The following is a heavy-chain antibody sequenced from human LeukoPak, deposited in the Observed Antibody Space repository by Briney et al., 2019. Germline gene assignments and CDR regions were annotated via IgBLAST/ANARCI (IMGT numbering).Heavy chain of an antibody. D-gene: IGHD3-16*01. J-gene: IGHJ1*01. Sequence: GGSLRLSCAASGFTFSSYSMNWVRQAPGKGLEWVSYISSSSSTIYYADSVKGRFTISRDNSKNTLYLQMNSLRAEDTAVYYCAKLGDGTEHWGQGTLVTVSS. CDR2: ISSSSSTI. V-gene: IGHV3-48*01. CDR3: AKLGDGTEH. CDR1: GFTFSSYS.